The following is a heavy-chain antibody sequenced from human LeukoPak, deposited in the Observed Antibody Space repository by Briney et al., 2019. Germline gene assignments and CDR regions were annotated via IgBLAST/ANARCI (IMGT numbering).Heavy chain of an antibody. CDR2: IYPRDSEI. CDR1: GYSFSTYW. J-gene: IGHJ5*02. D-gene: IGHD6-13*01. Sequence: GESLKISCEGSGYSFSTYWIAWVRPMPGKGLEWMGSIYPRDSEIRYSPSFQGQVTISADNSISTAYLQWSSLKASDTATYYCARPEYSSSLPSHFDPWAREPWSPSPQ. CDR3: ARPEYSSSLPSHFDP. V-gene: IGHV5-51*01.